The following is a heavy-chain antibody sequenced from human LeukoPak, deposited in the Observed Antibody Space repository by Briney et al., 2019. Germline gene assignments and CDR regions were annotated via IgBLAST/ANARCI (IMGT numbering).Heavy chain of an antibody. Sequence: PGGSLRLSCAASGFTFSDYYMSWIRQAPGKGLEWVSYISSGGRTIYYADSVKGRFTMSRDNAKNSPYLQMNSLRAEDTAVYYCARARLTDYVWGRRTFDIWGQGIMVTISS. V-gene: IGHV3-11*04. CDR2: ISSGGRTI. D-gene: IGHD3-16*01. CDR3: ARARLTDYVWGRRTFDI. CDR1: GFTFSDYY. J-gene: IGHJ3*02.